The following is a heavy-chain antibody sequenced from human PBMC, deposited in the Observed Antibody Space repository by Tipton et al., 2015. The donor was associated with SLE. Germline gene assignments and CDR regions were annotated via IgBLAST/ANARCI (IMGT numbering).Heavy chain of an antibody. Sequence: QSGAEVKKPGASVRVSCKASGYTFTAYVISWVRQAPGQGLEWMGWISAYNGKATYAQGFSGRFVFSLDTPANTAYLQISSLEADDSAIYYCATVGDTGLQRSDSWGQGTLVTVSS. CDR3: ATVGDTGLQRSDS. J-gene: IGHJ4*02. V-gene: IGHV7-4-1*02. CDR2: ISAYNGKA. D-gene: IGHD1-26*01. CDR1: GYTFTAYV.